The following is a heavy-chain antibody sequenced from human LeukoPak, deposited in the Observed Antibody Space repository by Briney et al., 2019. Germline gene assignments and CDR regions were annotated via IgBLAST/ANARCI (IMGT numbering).Heavy chain of an antibody. CDR1: GFTFSSYS. D-gene: IGHD3-10*01. Sequence: PGGSLRLSCAASGFTFSSYSMNWVRQAPGKGLEWVSSISSSSSYIYYADSVKGRFTISRDNAKNSLYLQMNSLRAEDTAVYYCAKDEYGSGSHYAFDIWGQGTMVTVSS. CDR2: ISSSSSYI. J-gene: IGHJ3*02. V-gene: IGHV3-21*01. CDR3: AKDEYGSGSHYAFDI.